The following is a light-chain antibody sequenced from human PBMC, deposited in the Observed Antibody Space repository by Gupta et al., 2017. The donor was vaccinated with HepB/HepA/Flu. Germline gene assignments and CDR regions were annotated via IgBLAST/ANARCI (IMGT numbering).Light chain of an antibody. V-gene: IGLV2-23*02. CDR3: CSYAGSSTFWV. Sequence: QSALTLPAPVSGSPGQPTTIPCTGTSSDVGSYNLVPWYQQHPGKAPKLMIYEVSKRPSGVSNRFSGSKSGNTASLTISGLQAEDEADYYCCSYAGSSTFWVFGGGTKLTVL. CDR1: SSDVGSYNL. CDR2: EVS. J-gene: IGLJ3*02.